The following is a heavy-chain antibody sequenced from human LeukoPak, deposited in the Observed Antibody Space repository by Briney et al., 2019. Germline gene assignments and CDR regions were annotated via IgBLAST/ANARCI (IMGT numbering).Heavy chain of an antibody. V-gene: IGHV3-7*01. Sequence: GGSLRLSCAASGFTFSSYWMTWVRQAPGKGLEWGANIKQDGSEEYYVDSVKGRFTISRDNAKNSLYLQMNSLRAEDTAVYYCARDGLGSAFDYWGQGTLVTVSS. CDR2: IKQDGSEE. J-gene: IGHJ4*02. D-gene: IGHD3/OR15-3a*01. CDR1: GFTFSSYW. CDR3: ARDGLGSAFDY.